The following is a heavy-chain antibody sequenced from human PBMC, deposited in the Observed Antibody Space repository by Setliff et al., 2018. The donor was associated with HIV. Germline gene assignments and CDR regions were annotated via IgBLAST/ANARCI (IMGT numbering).Heavy chain of an antibody. J-gene: IGHJ4*02. CDR2: VIPSTGDT. V-gene: IGHV1-46*01. D-gene: IGHD2-15*01. CDR1: GYTFTSYY. CDR3: VREARGGYFDY. Sequence: ASVKVSCKASGYTFTSYYIHWVRQAPGQGLEWMGIVIPSTGDTNYAQNFQGRVTMTRDTSTNTVYMDLSSLKSEDTAVYYCVREARGGYFDYWGRGTLVTVSS.